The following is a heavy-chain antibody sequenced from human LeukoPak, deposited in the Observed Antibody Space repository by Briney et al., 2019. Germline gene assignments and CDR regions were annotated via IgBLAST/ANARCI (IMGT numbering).Heavy chain of an antibody. CDR3: ARAYYYDSSGYYYAEYFQH. CDR1: GFTFSSYS. V-gene: IGHV3-48*02. D-gene: IGHD3-22*01. J-gene: IGHJ1*01. CDR2: ISSSSSTI. Sequence: PGGSLRLSCAASGFTFSSYSMNWVRQAPGKGLEWVSYISSSSSTIYYADSVKGRFTISRDNAKNSLYLQMNSLRDEDTAVYYCARAYYYDSSGYYYAEYFQHWGQGTLVTVSS.